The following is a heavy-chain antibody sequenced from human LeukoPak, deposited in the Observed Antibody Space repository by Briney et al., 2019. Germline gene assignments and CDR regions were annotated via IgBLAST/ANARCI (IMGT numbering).Heavy chain of an antibody. CDR2: IYYSGST. J-gene: IGHJ6*02. CDR3: ARAPSSSSPFYYGMDV. Sequence: PSETLSLTCTVSGGSISSSSYYWGWIRQPPGKGLEWIGSIYYSGSTYYNPSLKSRVTISVDTSKNQFSLKLSSVTAADTAVYYCARAPSSSSPFYYGMDVWGQGTTVTVSS. CDR1: GGSISSSSYY. V-gene: IGHV4-39*01. D-gene: IGHD6-6*01.